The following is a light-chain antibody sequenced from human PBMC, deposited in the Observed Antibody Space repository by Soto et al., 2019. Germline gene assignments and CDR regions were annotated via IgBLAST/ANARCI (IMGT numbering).Light chain of an antibody. CDR1: QSVDSN. CDR3: QPYNNWPLP. Sequence: SQSPGNLSLTNGEAATLSCRASQSVDSNLAWYQQKPGQTPRLLIYGASTRPTGIPARFSGSRSGAEFTLIINSLQSEDFAVYYCQPYNNWPLPSGGRSMVDVK. CDR2: GAS. J-gene: IGKJ4*01. V-gene: IGKV3D-15*01.